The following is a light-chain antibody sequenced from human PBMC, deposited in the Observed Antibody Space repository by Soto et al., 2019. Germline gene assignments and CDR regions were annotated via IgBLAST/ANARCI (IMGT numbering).Light chain of an antibody. V-gene: IGLV2-8*01. CDR3: SSYAGRNNVV. J-gene: IGLJ2*01. CDR1: SSDVGGYNY. CDR2: EVS. Sequence: QSALTQPPSASGSPGQSVTISCTGTSSDVGGYNYVSWYQQHPGKAPKLMIYEVSKRPSGVPDRFSGSKSGNTASLTVSGLQAEDEADYYCSSYAGRNNVVFGGGTKLTGL.